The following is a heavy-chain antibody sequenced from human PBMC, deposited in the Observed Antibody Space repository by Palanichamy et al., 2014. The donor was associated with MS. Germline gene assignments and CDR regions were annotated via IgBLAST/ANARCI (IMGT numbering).Heavy chain of an antibody. CDR1: GFTFSSYE. J-gene: IGHJ4*02. CDR3: ARDKGWLQSGFDY. CDR2: ISSSGATM. D-gene: IGHD5-24*01. Sequence: EVQLVESGGGLVQPGGSLRLSCAASGFTFSSYEMNWVRQAPGKGLEWVSYISSSGATMYFADSVKGRFTISRDNAKNSLYLQMNSLRAEDTAVYHCARDKGWLQSGFDYWGQGTLVTVSS. V-gene: IGHV3-48*03.